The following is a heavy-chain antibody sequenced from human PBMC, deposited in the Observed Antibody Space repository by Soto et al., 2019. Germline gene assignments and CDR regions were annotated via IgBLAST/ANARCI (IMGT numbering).Heavy chain of an antibody. V-gene: IGHV1-69*12. Sequence: QVQLVQSGAEVKKPGSSVKVSCKASGGTFSSYAISWVRQAPGQGLDCMEGLIPIFGTANYAQKFQGRVTITAYESTSTAYMALRSLRAEDTAVYYCARQVVVAANSVSYYYGMDVWCQGTTVTVSS. CDR3: ARQVVVAANSVSYYYGMDV. J-gene: IGHJ6*02. CDR2: LIPIFGTA. D-gene: IGHD2-15*01. CDR1: GGTFSSYA.